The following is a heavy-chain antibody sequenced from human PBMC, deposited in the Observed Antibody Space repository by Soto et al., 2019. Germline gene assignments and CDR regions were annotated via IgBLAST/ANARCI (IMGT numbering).Heavy chain of an antibody. D-gene: IGHD6-13*01. Sequence: SETLSLTCAVFGGSISRGGYSWSLIRQPPGKGLEWIGYIYHSGSTYYNPSLKSRVTISVDRSKNQFSLKLSSVTAADTAVYYCARVSDVIAAAVLDYWGQGTLVTVSS. J-gene: IGHJ4*02. CDR1: GGSISRGGYS. CDR3: ARVSDVIAAAVLDY. CDR2: IYHSGST. V-gene: IGHV4-30-2*01.